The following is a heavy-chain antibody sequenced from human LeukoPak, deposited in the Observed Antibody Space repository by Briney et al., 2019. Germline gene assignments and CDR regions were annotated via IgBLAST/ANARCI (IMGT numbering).Heavy chain of an antibody. V-gene: IGHV4-4*02. J-gene: IGHJ4*02. D-gene: IGHD4-17*01. CDR3: ARGDSTGWDYFDY. CDR1: GGSISSSNW. Sequence: SGTLPLTCAVSGGSISSSNWWSWVRQPPGKGLEWIGEIYHSGSTNYNPSLKSRVTISVDKSKNQFSLKLSSVTAADTAVYYCARGDSTGWDYFDYWGQGTLVTVSS. CDR2: IYHSGST.